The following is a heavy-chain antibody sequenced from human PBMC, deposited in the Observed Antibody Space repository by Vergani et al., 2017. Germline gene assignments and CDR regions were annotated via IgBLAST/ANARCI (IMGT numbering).Heavy chain of an antibody. CDR1: GFTFSSYS. D-gene: IGHD2-2*01. V-gene: IGHV3-21*01. Sequence: EVQLVESGGGLVKPGGSLRLSCAASGFTFSSYSMNWVRQAPGKGLEWGSSISSSSSYIYYADSVKGRFTISRDNAKNELYLQMNNLRAEDTAGYYCARASLDAFDIWGQGTMVTVSS. CDR2: ISSSSSYI. J-gene: IGHJ3*02. CDR3: ARASLDAFDI.